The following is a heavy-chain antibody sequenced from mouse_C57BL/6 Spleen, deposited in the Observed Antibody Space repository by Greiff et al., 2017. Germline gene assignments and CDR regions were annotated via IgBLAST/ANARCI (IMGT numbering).Heavy chain of an antibody. J-gene: IGHJ2*01. V-gene: IGHV1-55*01. CDR2: IYPGSGST. D-gene: IGHD4-1*01. CDR1: GYTFTSYW. Sequence: QVQLQQSGAELVKPGASVKMSCKASGYTFTSYWITWVKQWPGQGLEWIGVIYPGSGSTNYNENFKSKATLTVDTSSSTSDMKLSRLTSEDTAVYYCARKLTGTYFDYWGQGTTLTVSS. CDR3: ARKLTGTYFDY.